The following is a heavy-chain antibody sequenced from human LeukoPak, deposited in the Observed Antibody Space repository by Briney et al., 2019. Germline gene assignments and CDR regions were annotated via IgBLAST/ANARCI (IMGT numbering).Heavy chain of an antibody. CDR2: IYYSGST. CDR3: ARDYGSGSYYSWFDP. CDR1: GGSISSYY. V-gene: IGHV4-59*01. J-gene: IGHJ5*02. Sequence: SETLSLTCTVSGGSISSYYWSWIRQPPGKGLEWIGYIYYSGSTNYNPSLKSRVTISVDTSKNQFSLKLSSVTAADTAVYYCARDYGSGSYYSWFDPWGQGTLVTVSS. D-gene: IGHD3-10*01.